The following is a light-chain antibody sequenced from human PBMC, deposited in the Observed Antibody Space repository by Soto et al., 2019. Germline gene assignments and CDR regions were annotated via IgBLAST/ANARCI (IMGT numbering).Light chain of an antibody. CDR1: SSDIGNYNY. J-gene: IGLJ1*01. CDR3: SSYTSSSTMNYV. CDR2: EVS. Sequence: QSALTQPASVSGSPGQSITISCTGTSSDIGNYNYVSWYQQHPGKAPKLMIYEVSNRPSGVSNRFSGSKSGNTASLTISGLQAEDEVDYYCSSYTSSSTMNYVFGTGTKVPVL. V-gene: IGLV2-14*01.